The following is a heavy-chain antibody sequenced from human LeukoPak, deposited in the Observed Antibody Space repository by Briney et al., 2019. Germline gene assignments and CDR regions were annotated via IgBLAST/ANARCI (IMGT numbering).Heavy chain of an antibody. CDR3: ARVKPTMVRGVPTPFDY. CDR2: IYTSGST. V-gene: IGHV4-4*07. Sequence: ASETLSLTCTVSGGSISSYYWSWIRQPAGKGLEWIGRIYTSGSTNYNPSLKSRVTISVDKSKNQFSLKLSSVTAADTAVYYCARVKPTMVRGVPTPFDYWGQGTLVTVSS. J-gene: IGHJ4*02. CDR1: GGSISSYY. D-gene: IGHD3-10*01.